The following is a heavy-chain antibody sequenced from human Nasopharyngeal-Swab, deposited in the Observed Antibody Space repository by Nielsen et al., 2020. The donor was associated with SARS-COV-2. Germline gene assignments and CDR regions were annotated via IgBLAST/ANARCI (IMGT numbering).Heavy chain of an antibody. CDR2: ISYDGSNK. Sequence: KLSCAASVFTFRSYAMHGVSDAPAKGLERVAVISYDGSNKYYADSVKGRFTISRDKSTNTLYLQMNSLRAEDTAVYYCAREGGNWFDHWGQGTLVTVSS. CDR3: AREGGNWFDH. CDR1: VFTFRSYA. D-gene: IGHD3-16*01. V-gene: IGHV3-30-3*01. J-gene: IGHJ5*02.